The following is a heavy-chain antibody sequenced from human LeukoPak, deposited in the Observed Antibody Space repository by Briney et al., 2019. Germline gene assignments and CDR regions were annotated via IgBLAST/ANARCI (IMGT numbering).Heavy chain of an antibody. CDR3: AKPYTVTYPYNYFDP. V-gene: IGHV3-30*04. CDR2: ISYDGSNE. Sequence: GRSLRLSCAASGFTFSSYVMHWVRQAPGKGLEWVAIISYDGSNEYYADSVKGRFTISRDNSKNTLYLQMNSLRAEDTAVYYCAKPYTVTYPYNYFDPWGQGTLVTVSS. J-gene: IGHJ5*02. CDR1: GFTFSSYV. D-gene: IGHD4-17*01.